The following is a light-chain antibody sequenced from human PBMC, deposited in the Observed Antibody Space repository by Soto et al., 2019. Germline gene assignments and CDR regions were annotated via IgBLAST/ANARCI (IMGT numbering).Light chain of an antibody. V-gene: IGKV3-20*01. CDR3: QQYGSSPRT. Sequence: EIVFTQSPCTLSLSPGERATLSCRASQSVGSSYLAWYQQKPGQAPRLLMFGTSNRATGIPDRFSGSGSGTDFTLTINSLEPEDFAVYYCQQYGSSPRTFGQGTKVDIK. CDR1: QSVGSSY. J-gene: IGKJ1*01. CDR2: GTS.